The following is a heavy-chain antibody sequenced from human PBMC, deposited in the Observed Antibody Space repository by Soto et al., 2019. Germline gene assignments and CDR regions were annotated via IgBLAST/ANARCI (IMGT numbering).Heavy chain of an antibody. D-gene: IGHD3-22*01. Sequence: GGSLRLSCAASGFTFSDYYMSWIRQAPGKGLEWVAYISSSDNIIYYADSVKGRFTISRDNANNSLYLQMNSLRAEDTAVYYCARDLGYYDSSGYFDYWGQGTLVTVSS. V-gene: IGHV3-11*01. CDR1: GFTFSDYY. J-gene: IGHJ4*02. CDR3: ARDLGYYDSSGYFDY. CDR2: ISSSDNII.